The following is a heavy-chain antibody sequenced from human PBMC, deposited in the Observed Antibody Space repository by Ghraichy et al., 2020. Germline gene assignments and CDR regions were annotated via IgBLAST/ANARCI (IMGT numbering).Heavy chain of an antibody. CDR1: GGSISSYY. D-gene: IGHD2-15*01. CDR3: ARSSPDCSGGSCQVNWFDP. Sequence: SETLSLTCTVSGGSISSYYWSWIRQPPGKGLEWIGYIYYNGSTNYNPSLKSRVTISVDTSKNQFSLKLSSVTAADTAVYYCARSSPDCSGGSCQVNWFDPWGQGTLVTVSS. J-gene: IGHJ5*02. CDR2: IYYNGST. V-gene: IGHV4-59*01.